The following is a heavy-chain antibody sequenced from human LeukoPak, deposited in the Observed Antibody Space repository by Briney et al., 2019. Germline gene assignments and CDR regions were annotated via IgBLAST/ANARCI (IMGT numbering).Heavy chain of an antibody. J-gene: IGHJ5*02. V-gene: IGHV3-11*01. CDR2: ISSSGSTI. CDR1: GFTFSDYY. D-gene: IGHD3-22*01. Sequence: KAGGSLRLSCAASGFTFSDYYMSWIRQAPGKGLXXXSYISSSGSTIYYADSVKGRFTISRDNAKNSLYLQMNSLRAEDTAVYYCARDRYYDSSGYYGPWGQGTLVTVSS. CDR3: ARDRYYDSSGYYGP.